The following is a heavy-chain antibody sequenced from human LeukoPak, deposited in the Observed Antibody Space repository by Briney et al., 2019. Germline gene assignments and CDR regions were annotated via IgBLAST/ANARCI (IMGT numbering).Heavy chain of an antibody. CDR3: ARGDYTYSGYDF. CDR2: ISGSGGST. J-gene: IGHJ4*02. Sequence: GGSLRLSCAASGFTFSSYAMSWVRQAPGKGLEWVSAISGSGGSTYYADSVKGRFTISRDNAKNSLYLQMNSLRAEDTAVYYCARGDYTYSGYDFWGQGTLVTVSS. D-gene: IGHD5-12*01. V-gene: IGHV3-23*01. CDR1: GFTFSSYA.